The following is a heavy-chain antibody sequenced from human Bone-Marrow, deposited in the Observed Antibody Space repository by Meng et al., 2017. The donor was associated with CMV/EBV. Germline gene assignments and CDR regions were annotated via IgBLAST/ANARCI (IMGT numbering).Heavy chain of an antibody. V-gene: IGHV3-23*01. CDR3: ARDQSFPVVVPTTILYYDGMDV. J-gene: IGHJ6*02. D-gene: IGHD2-2*01. CDR1: GFTFSSYA. Sequence: GESLKISCAASGFTFSSYAMSWVRQAPGKGLEWVSAISGFSGGGRTTYYADSVKGRFIISRDNSRNTVHLQMNSLRAEDTAVYYCARDQSFPVVVPTTILYYDGMDVWGQGTTVTVSS. CDR2: ISGFSGGGRTT.